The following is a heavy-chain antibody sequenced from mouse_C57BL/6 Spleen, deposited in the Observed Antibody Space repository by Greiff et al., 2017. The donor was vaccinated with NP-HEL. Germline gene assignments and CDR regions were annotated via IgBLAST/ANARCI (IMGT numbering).Heavy chain of an antibody. V-gene: IGHV1-54*01. Sequence: QVQLQQSGAELVRPGTSVKVSCKASGYAFTNYLIEWVKQRPGQGLEWIGVINPGSGGTNYNEKFKGKATLTADKSSSTAYMQLSSLTSEDSAVYFCARGNHYYYDYWGQCTTLTVAS. CDR3: ARGNHYYYDY. J-gene: IGHJ2*01. CDR2: INPGSGGT. CDR1: GYAFTNYL.